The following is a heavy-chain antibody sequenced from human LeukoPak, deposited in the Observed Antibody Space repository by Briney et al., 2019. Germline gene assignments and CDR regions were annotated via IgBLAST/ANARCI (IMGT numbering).Heavy chain of an antibody. CDR1: GFTFDDYA. J-gene: IGHJ3*01. CDR2: ISWNSGSV. CDR3: AKDLVRGVLDAFDV. V-gene: IGHV3-9*01. D-gene: IGHD3-10*01. Sequence: SLRLSCAASGFTFDDYAMHWVRQAPGKGLEWVSGISWNSGSVAYTDSVKGRFTISRDNSKNSLYLQMNSLRAEDTAFYYCAKDLVRGVLDAFDVWGQGTMVSVSS.